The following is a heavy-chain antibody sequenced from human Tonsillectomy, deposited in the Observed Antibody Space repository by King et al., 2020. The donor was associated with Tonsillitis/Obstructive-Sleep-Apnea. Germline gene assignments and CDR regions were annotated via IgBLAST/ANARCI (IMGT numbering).Heavy chain of an antibody. J-gene: IGHJ4*02. V-gene: IGHV3-64D*06. Sequence: VPLVASGGGLVPPGGSLSLSCSASGFPFSSYAMPWVRPAPGPGLEYVSAISRNGGSTYYADSVKGRFPLSRDHSKHTLYLHMSSLRAEDTAVYYCVKGGVYFDWLLYSDDYYFDYWGQGTLVTVSS. D-gene: IGHD3-9*01. CDR3: VKGGVYFDWLLYSDDYYFDY. CDR1: GFPFSSYA. CDR2: ISRNGGST.